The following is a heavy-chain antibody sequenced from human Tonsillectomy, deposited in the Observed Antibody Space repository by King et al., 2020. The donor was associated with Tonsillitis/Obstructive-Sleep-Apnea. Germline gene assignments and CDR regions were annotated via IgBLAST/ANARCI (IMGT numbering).Heavy chain of an antibody. D-gene: IGHD3-22*01. CDR1: GGSINSSSYY. CDR3: ARHLYFYDTSGYSQFDP. J-gene: IGHJ5*02. Sequence: QLQESGPGLVKPSETLSLTCTVSGGSINSSSYYWGWVRQPPGKGLEGIGRIYYTGTTSYNPSLKSRVTIYLDTSKKQFSLKLSPVTAADTAVYYCARHLYFYDTSGYSQFDPWGQGTLVTVSS. CDR2: IYYTGTT. V-gene: IGHV4-39*01.